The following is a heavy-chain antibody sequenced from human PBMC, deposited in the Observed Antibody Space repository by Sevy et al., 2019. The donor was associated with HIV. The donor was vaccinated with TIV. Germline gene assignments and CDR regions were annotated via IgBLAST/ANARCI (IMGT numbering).Heavy chain of an antibody. V-gene: IGHV3-7*01. D-gene: IGHD1-1*01. CDR2: IKQDGSEK. CDR3: AREIGGGNAF. CDR1: GFTFSSFW. J-gene: IGHJ4*02. Sequence: GGSLRLSCAASGFTFSSFWMHWVRQAPGKGLEWVANIKQDGSEKYYVHSVKGRFTISVDNAKNALYLKMNSLGAEDTAVYYCAREIGGGNAFWGQGTLVTVSS.